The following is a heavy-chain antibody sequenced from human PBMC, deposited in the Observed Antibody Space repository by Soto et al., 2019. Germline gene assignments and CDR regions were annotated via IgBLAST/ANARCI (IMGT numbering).Heavy chain of an antibody. CDR2: IYYSGST. Sequence: SETLSLTCTVSGGSISSGGYYWSWIRQHPGKGLEWIGYIYYSGSTNYNPSLKSRVTISVDTSKNQFSLKLSSVTAADTAVYYCARVGCSSTSCQIYFDYWGQGTLVTVSS. CDR1: GGSISSGGYY. CDR3: ARVGCSSTSCQIYFDY. J-gene: IGHJ4*02. D-gene: IGHD2-2*01. V-gene: IGHV4-31*03.